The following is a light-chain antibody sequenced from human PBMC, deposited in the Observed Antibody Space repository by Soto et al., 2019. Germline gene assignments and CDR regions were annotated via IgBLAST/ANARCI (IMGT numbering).Light chain of an antibody. Sequence: EIVLTQSPGTLSLSPGERAILSCRASQSVSNSYLAWYQQKPGQAPRLLIYGASSRATGIPDKFSGSGSGADFTITISGLEPEDVAVFYCQQYSNYPYTFGQGTKLEIK. CDR1: QSVSNSY. CDR2: GAS. J-gene: IGKJ2*01. CDR3: QQYSNYPYT. V-gene: IGKV3-20*01.